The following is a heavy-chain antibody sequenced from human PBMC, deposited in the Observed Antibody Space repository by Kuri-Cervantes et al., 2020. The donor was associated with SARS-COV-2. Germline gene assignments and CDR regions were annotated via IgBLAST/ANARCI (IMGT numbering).Heavy chain of an antibody. CDR2: ISPSGGST. CDR1: GYTFTSYY. J-gene: IGHJ5*02. CDR3: ARGDWFDP. V-gene: IGHV1-46*01. Sequence: ASVKVSCKASGYTFTSYYMHWVRQAPGQGLEWMGIISPSGGSTSYAQKFQGRVTMTRDTSISTAYMELSRLRSDDTAVYYCARGDWFDPWGQGTLVTVSS.